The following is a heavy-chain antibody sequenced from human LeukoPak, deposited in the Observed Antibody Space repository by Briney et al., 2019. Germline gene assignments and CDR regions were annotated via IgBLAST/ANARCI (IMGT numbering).Heavy chain of an antibody. CDR3: AKDSGDYGVRCFDY. CDR1: GFTFSSYA. D-gene: IGHD4-17*01. CDR2: ISGSGGST. Sequence: GGSLRLSCAASGFTFSSYAMSWVRQAPGKGLEWVSTISGSGGSTYYADSVKGRFTISRDNSKNTLYVQMNSLRAEDTAVYYCAKDSGDYGVRCFDYWGQGTLVTVSS. V-gene: IGHV3-23*01. J-gene: IGHJ4*02.